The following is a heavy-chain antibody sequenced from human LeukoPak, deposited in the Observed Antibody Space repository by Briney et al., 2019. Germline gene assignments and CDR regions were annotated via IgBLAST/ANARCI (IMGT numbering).Heavy chain of an antibody. D-gene: IGHD1-7*01. Sequence: GGSLRLSCAASGFTFSSYAMSWVRQAPGKGLEWVSAISGSGGSTYYADSVKGRFTISRDNSKNTLYLQMNSLRAEDTAVYHCAKAMYNWNYGPLDYWGQGTLVTVSS. CDR3: AKAMYNWNYGPLDY. CDR2: ISGSGGST. J-gene: IGHJ4*02. V-gene: IGHV3-23*01. CDR1: GFTFSSYA.